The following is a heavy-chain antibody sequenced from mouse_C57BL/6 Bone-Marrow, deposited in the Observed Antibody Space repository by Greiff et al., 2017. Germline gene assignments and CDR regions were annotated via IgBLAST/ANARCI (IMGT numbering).Heavy chain of an antibody. CDR1: GYTFTSYW. CDR3: ARDYDYDRAFAY. D-gene: IGHD2-4*01. Sequence: QVQLQQPGAELVKPGASVKLSCKASGYTFTSYWMHWVKQRPGQGLEWIGMIHPNSGSTNYNEKFKSKATLTVDKSSSTAYMQLSSLTSEDSAVYYCARDYDYDRAFAYWGQGTLVTVSA. J-gene: IGHJ3*01. CDR2: IHPNSGST. V-gene: IGHV1-64*01.